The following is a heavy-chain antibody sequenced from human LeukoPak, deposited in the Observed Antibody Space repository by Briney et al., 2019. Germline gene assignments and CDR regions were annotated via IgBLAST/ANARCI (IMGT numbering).Heavy chain of an antibody. CDR1: GGSISSSSYY. CDR2: IYYSGST. D-gene: IGHD3-22*01. V-gene: IGHV4-39*01. J-gene: IGHJ5*02. Sequence: PSETLSLTCTVSGGSISSSSYYWGWIRQPPGKGLEWIGSIYYSGSTYYNPSLKSRVTISVDTSKNQFSLKLSSVTAADTAVYYCARHPMIVVGNWSDPWGRGTLVTVSS. CDR3: ARHPMIVVGNWSDP.